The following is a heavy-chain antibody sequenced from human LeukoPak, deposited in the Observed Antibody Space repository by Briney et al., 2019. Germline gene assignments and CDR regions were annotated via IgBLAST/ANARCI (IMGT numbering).Heavy chain of an antibody. D-gene: IGHD3-3*01. CDR3: ARVGYDFWSRYVY. Sequence: PGGSLRLSCAASGFTFSSYSMSWVRQAPGKGLDWVSSISSSSGYIYYADSVKGRFTISRDNAKNSLYLQMNRQRAEDTAVYNCARVGYDFWSRYVYWGQGPLVTVSS. CDR1: GFTFSSYS. CDR2: ISSSSGYI. J-gene: IGHJ4*02. V-gene: IGHV3-21*01.